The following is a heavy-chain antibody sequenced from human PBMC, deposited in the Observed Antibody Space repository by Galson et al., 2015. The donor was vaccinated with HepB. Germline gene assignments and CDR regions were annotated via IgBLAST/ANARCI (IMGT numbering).Heavy chain of an antibody. CDR3: ARIFGYCSSTSCYIDAFDI. D-gene: IGHD2-2*02. J-gene: IGHJ3*02. CDR2: IFSNDEK. Sequence: PALVKPTQTLTLTCTVSGFSLSNARMGVSWIRQPPGKALEWLAHIFSNDEKSYSTSLKSRLTISKDTSKSQVVLTMTNMDPVDTATYYCARIFGYCSSTSCYIDAFDIWGRGTMVTVSS. V-gene: IGHV2-26*01. CDR1: GFSLSNARMG.